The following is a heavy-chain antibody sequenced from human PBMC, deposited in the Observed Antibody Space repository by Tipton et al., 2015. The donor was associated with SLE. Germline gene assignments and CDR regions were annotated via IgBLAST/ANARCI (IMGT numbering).Heavy chain of an antibody. V-gene: IGHV4-59*04. CDR3: VGTMIVVAVDY. CDR2: IYYSGST. CDR1: GGSISSHY. D-gene: IGHD3-22*01. J-gene: IGHJ4*02. Sequence: LRLSCTVSGGSISSHYWSWIRQPPGKGLEWIGYIYYSGSTYYNPSLKSRVTISVDTSKNQFSLKLSSVTAADTAVYYCVGTMIVVAVDYWGQGTLVTVSS.